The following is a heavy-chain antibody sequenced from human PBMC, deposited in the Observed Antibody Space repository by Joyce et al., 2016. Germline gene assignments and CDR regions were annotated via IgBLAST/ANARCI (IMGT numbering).Heavy chain of an antibody. CDR3: ARAGRNTVSYFDY. D-gene: IGHD4-17*01. Sequence: QVQLVQYGAEVKKPGASVKVSCRASGYTFTTNYMKWGRQAPGRGLEWLGMINPGAGSTGYLQKFQDRVSMTRDTSASTVYFELSSLRFEDTAVYYCARAGRNTVSYFDYWGQGTVVTVSS. J-gene: IGHJ4*02. CDR2: INPGAGST. V-gene: IGHV1-46*01. CDR1: GYTFTTNY.